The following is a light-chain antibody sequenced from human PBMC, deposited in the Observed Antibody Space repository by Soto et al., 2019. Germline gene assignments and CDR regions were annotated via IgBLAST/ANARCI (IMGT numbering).Light chain of an antibody. CDR3: QQFGDWPS. Sequence: EIVMTQSPATLSVSPGERATLSCRASQSVSSNLAWYQQKPGQAPRLLIYGASTRATGIPARFSGSGSGTEFTLTISSLQSEDFAVYYCQQFGDWPSFGLGTKVDIK. V-gene: IGKV3-15*01. CDR1: QSVSSN. J-gene: IGKJ1*01. CDR2: GAS.